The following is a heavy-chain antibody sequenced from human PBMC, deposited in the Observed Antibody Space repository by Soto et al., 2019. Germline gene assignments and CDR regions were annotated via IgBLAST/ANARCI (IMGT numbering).Heavy chain of an antibody. CDR3: AKFYGGNAAHTCTSDP. CDR1: GYTFTSYY. V-gene: IGHV1-46*01. Sequence: GASVKVSCTESGYTFTSYYMHWVRQAPGQGLEWMGIINPSGGSTSYAQKFQGRVTMTRDTSTSTVYMDLSSLSSEDTAVYYCAKFYGGNAAHTCTSDPWGQGSLV. D-gene: IGHD2-15*01. J-gene: IGHJ5*02. CDR2: INPSGGST.